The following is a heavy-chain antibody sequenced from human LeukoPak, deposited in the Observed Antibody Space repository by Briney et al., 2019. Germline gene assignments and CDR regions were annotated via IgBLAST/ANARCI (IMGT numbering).Heavy chain of an antibody. D-gene: IGHD3-22*01. CDR3: ARVGVGYFDSSGYYRPDAFDI. CDR2: IYYSGST. CDR1: GGSISSSSYC. V-gene: IGHV4-39*07. Sequence: PSETLSLTCTVSGGSISSSSYCWGWIRQPPGKGLEWIGSIYYSGSTNYNPSLKSRVTISVDTSKNQFSLKLSSVTAAGTAVYYCARVGVGYFDSSGYYRPDAFDIWGQGTMVSVSS. J-gene: IGHJ3*02.